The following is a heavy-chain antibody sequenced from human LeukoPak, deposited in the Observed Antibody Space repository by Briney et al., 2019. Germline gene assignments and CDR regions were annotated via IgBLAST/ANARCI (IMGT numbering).Heavy chain of an antibody. D-gene: IGHD2-15*01. CDR2: IYTSGST. CDR3: ARAYCSGGSCYFGSYYYYYMDV. Sequence: SETLSLTCAVYGGSFSGYYWSWIRQPAGKGLEWIGRIYTSGSTNYNPSLKSRVTMSVDTSKNQFSLKLSSVTAADTAVYYCARAYCSGGSCYFGSYYYYYMDVWGKGTTVTVSS. J-gene: IGHJ6*03. V-gene: IGHV4-59*10. CDR1: GGSFSGYY.